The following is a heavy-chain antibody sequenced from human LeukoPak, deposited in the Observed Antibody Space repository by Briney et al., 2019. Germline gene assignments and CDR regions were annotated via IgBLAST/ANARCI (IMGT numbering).Heavy chain of an antibody. D-gene: IGHD2-15*01. Sequence: SQTLSLTCAISGDRVSSNSAAWNWIRQSPSRGLEWLGRTYYRSKWYNDYAGSVQSRIIINADTSKNQFSLQLKSVTPEDTAVYYCAREEVFEPATHYYGMNVRGQGTTVTVSS. CDR2: TYYRSKWYN. V-gene: IGHV6-1*01. CDR1: GDRVSSNSAA. J-gene: IGHJ6*02. CDR3: AREEVFEPATHYYGMNV.